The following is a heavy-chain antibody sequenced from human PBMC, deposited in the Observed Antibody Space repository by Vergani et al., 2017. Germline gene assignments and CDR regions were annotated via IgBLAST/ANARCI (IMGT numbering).Heavy chain of an antibody. J-gene: IGHJ6*02. CDR1: GFTFSSYA. V-gene: IGHV3-23*01. Sequence: EVQLLESGGGLVQPGGSLRLSCAASGFTFSSYAMSWVRQAPGKGLEWVSAIRGSGGSTYYADAVKGRFTISSDNSKNTLYLQMNSLGAEDTAVYYCAKEQRNYEFGSGYRRLYYYYGMDVGGQGTTVTVSS. CDR2: IRGSGGST. D-gene: IGHD3-3*01. CDR3: AKEQRNYEFGSGYRRLYYYYGMDV.